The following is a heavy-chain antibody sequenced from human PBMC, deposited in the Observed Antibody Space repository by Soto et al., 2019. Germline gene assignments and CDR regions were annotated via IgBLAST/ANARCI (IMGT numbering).Heavy chain of an antibody. CDR2: IYPGDSDT. CDR3: ARRLTYSSSWYFDY. Sequence: GESLKISCKGSGYSFTSYWIGWVRQMPGKGLEWMGIIYPGDSDTRYSPSFQGQGTISADKSISTAYLQWSSLKASDTAIYYCARRLTYSSSWYFDYWGQGTLVTVSS. D-gene: IGHD6-13*01. V-gene: IGHV5-51*01. J-gene: IGHJ4*02. CDR1: GYSFTSYW.